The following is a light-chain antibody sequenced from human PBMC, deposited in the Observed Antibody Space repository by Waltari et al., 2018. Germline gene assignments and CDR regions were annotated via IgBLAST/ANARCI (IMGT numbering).Light chain of an antibody. CDR1: SSDVGGYKY. CDR2: EVK. CDR3: SSYGRTSTVI. J-gene: IGLJ2*01. Sequence: QSALSQPASVSASPGQSITISCTGTSSDVGGYKYVSWYQQHPGKAPKIIIYEVKNRPSGVSNRVSGSKSGNTASLTISDLQAEDEADYYCSSYGRTSTVIFGGGTRLSVL. V-gene: IGLV2-14*03.